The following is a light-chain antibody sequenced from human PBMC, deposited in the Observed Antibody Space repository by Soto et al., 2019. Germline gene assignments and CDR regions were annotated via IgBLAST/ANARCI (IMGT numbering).Light chain of an antibody. CDR3: MQGSHWPPRYT. CDR1: QSLVYGDGNTF. J-gene: IGKJ2*01. Sequence: DVVMTQSPLSLPVALGQPASISCRSSQSLVYGDGNTFFNWFHQRPGHSPRRLIYKVSNRDSGGXDXFXASGSATDFTLRISRVEAEDVGVYYCMQGSHWPPRYTFGQGTKLEIK. CDR2: KVS. V-gene: IGKV2-30*01.